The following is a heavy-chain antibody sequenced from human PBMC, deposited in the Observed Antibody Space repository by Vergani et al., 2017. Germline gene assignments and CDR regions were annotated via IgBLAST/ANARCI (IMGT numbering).Heavy chain of an antibody. CDR3: ARGWELLPDY. D-gene: IGHD1-26*01. V-gene: IGHV4-59*01. J-gene: IGHJ4*02. CDR1: GGSISSYY. Sequence: QVQLQESGPGLVKPSETLSLTCTVSGGSISSYYWSWIRQPPGKGLEWIGYIYYSGSTNYNPPLKSRVTISVDTSKNQFSLKLSSVTAADTAVYYCARGWELLPDYWGQGTLVTVSS. CDR2: IYYSGST.